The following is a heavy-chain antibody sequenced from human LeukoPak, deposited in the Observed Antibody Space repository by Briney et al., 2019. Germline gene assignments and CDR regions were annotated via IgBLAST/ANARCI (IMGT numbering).Heavy chain of an antibody. CDR2: IRSKAYGGTT. J-gene: IGHJ4*02. Sequence: GGPLRLSCTASGFTFGDYAMSWVRQAPGKGLEWVGFIRSKAYGGTTEYAASVKGRFTISRDDSKSIAYLQMNSLKTEDTAVYYCTRYRQLIDYWGQGTLVTVSS. V-gene: IGHV3-49*04. CDR1: GFTFGDYA. CDR3: TRYRQLIDY. D-gene: IGHD6-13*01.